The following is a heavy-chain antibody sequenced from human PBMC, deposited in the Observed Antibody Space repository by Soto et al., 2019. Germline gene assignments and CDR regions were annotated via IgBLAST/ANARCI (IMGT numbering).Heavy chain of an antibody. CDR3: AKATATGGGAFDI. CDR2: ILVDGRT. V-gene: IGHV3-23*01. CDR1: GFICSSYD. Sequence: HPGGSLRLSCAASGFICSSYDMSWVRQARGKGLEWVSTILVDGRTFYVDSVKGRFTISRDSSQNTVCLQMNSLTAGDTALYYCAKATATGGGAFDICGQGTMVTVSS. D-gene: IGHD2-8*02. J-gene: IGHJ3*02.